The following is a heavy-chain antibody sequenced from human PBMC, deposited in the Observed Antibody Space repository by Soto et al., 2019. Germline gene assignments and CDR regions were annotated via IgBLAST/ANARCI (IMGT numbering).Heavy chain of an antibody. Sequence: PGGSLRLSCAASGFTFSSYAMHWVRQAPGKGLEWVAVISYDGSNKYYADSVKGRFTISRDNSKNTLYLQMNSLRAEDTAVYYCAREIAGVTIFGVVIMDYYYYGMDVWGQGTTVTVSS. D-gene: IGHD3-3*01. CDR3: AREIAGVTIFGVVIMDYYYYGMDV. V-gene: IGHV3-30-3*01. CDR1: GFTFSSYA. J-gene: IGHJ6*02. CDR2: ISYDGSNK.